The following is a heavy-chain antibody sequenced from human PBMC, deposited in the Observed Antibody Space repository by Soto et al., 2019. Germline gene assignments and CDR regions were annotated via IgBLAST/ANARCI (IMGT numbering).Heavy chain of an antibody. Sequence: EVQLVESGGGLVQPEGSLRLSCAASGFTCSSYWMSWVRQAPGKGLEWVANIKQDGGEKYYVDSVKGRFTISRDNAKNSLYLQMNSLRAEDTAVYYCARVYSSSSGRGMDVWGQGTTVTVSS. V-gene: IGHV3-7*04. CDR3: ARVYSSSSGRGMDV. J-gene: IGHJ6*02. CDR2: IKQDGGEK. CDR1: GFTCSSYW. D-gene: IGHD6-6*01.